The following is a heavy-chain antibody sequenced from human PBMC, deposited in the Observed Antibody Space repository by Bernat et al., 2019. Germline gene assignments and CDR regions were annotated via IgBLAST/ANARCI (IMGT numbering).Heavy chain of an antibody. J-gene: IGHJ4*02. Sequence: EVQLVESGGGLVQPGGSLRLSCAASGFTFSSYSMNWVRQAPGKGLEWVSYISSSSTIYYADSVKGRFTISRDNAKNSLYLQMNSLRAEDTAVYYCARTMVRGVIITALRYWGQGTLVTVSS. V-gene: IGHV3-48*01. CDR3: ARTMVRGVIITALRY. D-gene: IGHD3-10*01. CDR1: GFTFSSYS. CDR2: ISSSSTI.